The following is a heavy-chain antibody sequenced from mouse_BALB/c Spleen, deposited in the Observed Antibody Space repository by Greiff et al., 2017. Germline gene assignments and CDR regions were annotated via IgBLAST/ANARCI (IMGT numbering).Heavy chain of an antibody. Sequence: QVQLKQSGPGLVQPSQSLSITCTVSGFSLTSYGVHWVRQSPGKGLEWLGVIWSGGSTDYNAAFISRLSISKDNSKSQVFFKMNSLQANDTAIYYCASPLLRLQTWFAYWGQGTLVTVSA. CDR1: GFSLTSYG. V-gene: IGHV2-2*02. J-gene: IGHJ3*01. CDR2: IWSGGST. CDR3: ASPLLRLQTWFAY. D-gene: IGHD1-2*01.